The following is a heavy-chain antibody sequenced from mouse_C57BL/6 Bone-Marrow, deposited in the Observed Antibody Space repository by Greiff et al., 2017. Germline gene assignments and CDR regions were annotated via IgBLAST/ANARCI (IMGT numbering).Heavy chain of an antibody. Sequence: EVKVVESGGGLVQPGGSLKLSCAASGFTFSDYYMYWVRQTPEKRLEWVAYISNGGGSTYYPDTVKGRFTISRDNAKNTLYLQMSRLKSEDTAMYYCARRDWAWFAYWGQGTLVTVSA. J-gene: IGHJ3*01. CDR1: GFTFSDYY. CDR2: ISNGGGST. D-gene: IGHD4-1*01. CDR3: ARRDWAWFAY. V-gene: IGHV5-12*01.